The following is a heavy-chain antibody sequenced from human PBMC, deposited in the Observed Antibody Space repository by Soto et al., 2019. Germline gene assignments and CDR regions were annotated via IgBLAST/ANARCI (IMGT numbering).Heavy chain of an antibody. CDR1: GNSVSSNSAA. CDR2: TYYRSKWYN. V-gene: IGHV6-1*01. D-gene: IGHD3-3*01. Sequence: SQTISLTCAISGNSVSSNSAAWNWIRQSPSRGLEWLGRTYYRSKWYNDYPISVKGRITINPDTSKNRFSLQLNSVTPEDTALSYCAREPGGEYLFGPYYCFSNAMDVCGKGITVTVS. CDR3: AREPGGEYLFGPYYCFSNAMDV. J-gene: IGHJ6*04.